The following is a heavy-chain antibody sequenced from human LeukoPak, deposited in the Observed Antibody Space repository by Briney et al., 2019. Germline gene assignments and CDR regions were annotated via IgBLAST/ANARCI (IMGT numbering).Heavy chain of an antibody. V-gene: IGHV1-69*13. CDR3: ARRLLTGYYTYDY. D-gene: IGHD3-9*01. J-gene: IGHJ4*02. CDR1: GGTFSSYA. Sequence: SVKVSCKASGGTFSSYAISWVRQAPGQGLEWMGGIIPTFGTANYAQKFQGRVTITADESTSTAYMELSSLRSEDTAVYYCARRLLTGYYTYDYWGQGTLVAVSS. CDR2: IIPTFGTA.